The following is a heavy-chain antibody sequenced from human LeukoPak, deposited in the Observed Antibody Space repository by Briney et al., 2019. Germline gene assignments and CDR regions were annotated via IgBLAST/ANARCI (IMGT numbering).Heavy chain of an antibody. CDR2: IYYSGST. CDR3: ARRQLVLGYSQH. CDR1: GGSISSSSYY. D-gene: IGHD6-13*01. V-gene: IGHV4-39*07. J-gene: IGHJ1*01. Sequence: SETLSLTCSVSGGSISSSSYYWGWIRQPPGKGLEWIGNIYYSGSTYYSPSLKSRVTISLNTSKNQFSLKLSSVTAADTAVYYCARRQLVLGYSQHWGQGTLVTVSS.